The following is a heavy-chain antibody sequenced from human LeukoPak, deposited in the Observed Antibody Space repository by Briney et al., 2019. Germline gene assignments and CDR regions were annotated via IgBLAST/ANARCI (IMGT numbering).Heavy chain of an antibody. Sequence: NPSETLSLTCTVSGDSISSGGYSWNWIRQAAGKGLEWIGRIYTTGSTNYNPSLKSRVTISVDTSKNQFSLKLTSVTAADTAMYFCARDGNFQGTIYYYYMNVWGKGTTVGISS. CDR1: GDSISSGGYS. D-gene: IGHD2/OR15-2a*01. CDR3: ARDGNFQGTIYYYYMNV. J-gene: IGHJ6*03. V-gene: IGHV4-61*02. CDR2: IYTTGST.